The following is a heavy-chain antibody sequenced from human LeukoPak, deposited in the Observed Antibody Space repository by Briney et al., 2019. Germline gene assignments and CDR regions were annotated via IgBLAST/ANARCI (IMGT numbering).Heavy chain of an antibody. Sequence: ASVKVSCKASGYTFTSYYMHWVRQAPGQGLEWMGIINPSGGSTSYAQKFQGRVTMTRDMSTSTVYMELNSLRAEDTAVYYCARVGAVTGAFDYWGQGTLVTASS. V-gene: IGHV1-46*01. D-gene: IGHD2-8*02. J-gene: IGHJ4*02. CDR1: GYTFTSYY. CDR2: INPSGGST. CDR3: ARVGAVTGAFDY.